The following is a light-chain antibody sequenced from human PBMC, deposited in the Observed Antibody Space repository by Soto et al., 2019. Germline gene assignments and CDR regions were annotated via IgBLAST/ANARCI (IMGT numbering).Light chain of an antibody. CDR3: HQYDDWPPGGT. Sequence: EMVMTQSPPTLSVSPGGRVTLSCRASQSVGSDLAWYQKKPGQAPRLLIYGASTRATGIPARFSGSGSGTEFTLTISSLQSEDFAVYYCHQYDDWPPGGTFGQGTKVEIK. CDR1: QSVGSD. V-gene: IGKV3-15*01. CDR2: GAS. J-gene: IGKJ1*01.